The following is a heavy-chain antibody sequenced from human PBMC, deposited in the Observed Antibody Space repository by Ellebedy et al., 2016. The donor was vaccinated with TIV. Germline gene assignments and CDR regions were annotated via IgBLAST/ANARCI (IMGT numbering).Heavy chain of an antibody. D-gene: IGHD6-6*01. V-gene: IGHV3-23*01. CDR1: GFTFSSYA. Sequence: GESLKISCAASGFTFSSYAMSWVRQAPGKGLEWVSAISGSGGSTYYADSVKGRFTISRDNAKNSLYLQMNSLRAEDTAVYYCAREKVYDTAARPHWYFDLWGRGTLVTVSS. CDR2: ISGSGGST. J-gene: IGHJ2*01. CDR3: AREKVYDTAARPHWYFDL.